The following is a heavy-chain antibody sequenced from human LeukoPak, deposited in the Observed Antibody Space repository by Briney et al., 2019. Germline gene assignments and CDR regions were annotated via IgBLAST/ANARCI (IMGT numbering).Heavy chain of an antibody. Sequence: GGSLRLSCAASGFTFSSYGMHWVRQAPGKGLEWVAVIWYDGSNKYYADSVKGRFTISRDNSKNTLYLQMNSLRAEDTAVYYCARSSGSYYAGSDYWGQGTLVTVSS. D-gene: IGHD1-26*01. V-gene: IGHV3-33*01. CDR3: ARSSGSYYAGSDY. CDR1: GFTFSSYG. J-gene: IGHJ4*02. CDR2: IWYDGSNK.